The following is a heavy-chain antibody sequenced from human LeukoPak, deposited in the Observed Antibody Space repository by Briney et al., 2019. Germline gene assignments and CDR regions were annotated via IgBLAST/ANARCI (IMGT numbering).Heavy chain of an antibody. CDR1: GFTFSDYY. CDR3: TKDYCGKFCSAV. Sequence: PGGSLRLSCAASGFTFSDYYMSWIRQAPGKGLEWVSYISSSGSTIYYVDSVKGRFTISRDNSKNTLYLQMNSLRAEDTAKYYCTKDYCGKFCSAVWGQGTTVTVSS. D-gene: IGHD3-9*01. J-gene: IGHJ6*02. V-gene: IGHV3-11*01. CDR2: ISSSGSTI.